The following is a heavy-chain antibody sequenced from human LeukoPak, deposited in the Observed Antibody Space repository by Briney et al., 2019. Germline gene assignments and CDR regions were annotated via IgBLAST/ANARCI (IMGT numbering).Heavy chain of an antibody. V-gene: IGHV3-7*01. CDR3: ARDPYDSSGYYYIAFDI. CDR2: IKQDGSEK. Sequence: GGSLRLSCAASGSSFSSYWMSWVRQAPGKGLEWVANIKQDGSEKYYVDSVKGRFTISRDNAKNSLYLQMNSLRAEDTAVYYCARDPYDSSGYYYIAFDIWGQGTMVTVSS. J-gene: IGHJ3*02. D-gene: IGHD3-22*01. CDR1: GSSFSSYW.